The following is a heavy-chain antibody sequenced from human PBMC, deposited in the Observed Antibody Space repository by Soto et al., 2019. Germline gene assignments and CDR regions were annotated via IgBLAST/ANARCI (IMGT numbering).Heavy chain of an antibody. D-gene: IGHD2-8*01. V-gene: IGHV3-11*01. Sequence: PGEALEISLAASGFTFKEYCMSWIRQAPVKGLEWVSYISSSGSTIYYADSVKGRFTISRDNAKNSLYLQMNSLRAEDTAVYYCVRHKNISSPYANLFDPSGKGTLVTVCS. CDR3: VRHKNISSPYANLFDP. CDR2: ISSSGSTI. CDR1: GFTFKEYC. J-gene: IGHJ5*02.